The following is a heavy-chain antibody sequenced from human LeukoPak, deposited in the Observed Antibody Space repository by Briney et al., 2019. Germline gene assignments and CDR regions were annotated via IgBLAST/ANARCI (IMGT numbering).Heavy chain of an antibody. V-gene: IGHV3-53*01. J-gene: IGHJ4*02. Sequence: GGSLRLSCAASGFTVSSNYMSWVRQAPGKGLEWVSVMYSDGRTYYAGSVKGRFTVSRDNSKNTLYLQMNSLRAEDTAVYYCARASYYYQSSGYYGFHYWGQGTLVTVSS. D-gene: IGHD3-22*01. CDR2: MYSDGRT. CDR1: GFTVSSNY. CDR3: ARASYYYQSSGYYGFHY.